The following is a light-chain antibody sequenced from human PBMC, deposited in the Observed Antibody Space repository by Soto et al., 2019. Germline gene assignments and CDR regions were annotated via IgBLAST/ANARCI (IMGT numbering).Light chain of an antibody. V-gene: IGLV2-11*01. Sequence: QSVLTQPRSVSGSPGQSVTISCTGTSSDVGGYNYVSWYQQHPGKAPKLMIYDVSKRPSVVPDRFSGSKSGNTASLTISGLQAEDEADYYCCSYAGNYYVFGTGTKVTVL. J-gene: IGLJ1*01. CDR1: SSDVGGYNY. CDR2: DVS. CDR3: CSYAGNYYV.